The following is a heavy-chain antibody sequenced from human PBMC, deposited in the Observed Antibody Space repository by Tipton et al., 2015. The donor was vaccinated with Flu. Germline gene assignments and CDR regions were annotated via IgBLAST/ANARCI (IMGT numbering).Heavy chain of an antibody. CDR3: ARGPGNHYYYYGMDV. Sequence: SLRLSCAASGFTFSSYGMHWVRQAPGKGLEWVAVIWYDGSNKYYADSVKGRFTISRDNSKNTLYLQMNSLRAEDTAVYYCARGPGNHYYYYGMDVWGQGTTVT. CDR1: GFTFSSYG. J-gene: IGHJ6*02. V-gene: IGHV3-33*01. CDR2: IWYDGSNK.